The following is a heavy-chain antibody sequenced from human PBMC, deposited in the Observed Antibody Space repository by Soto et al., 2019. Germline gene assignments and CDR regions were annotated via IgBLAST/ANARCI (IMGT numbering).Heavy chain of an antibody. CDR2: IIPIFGTA. J-gene: IGHJ6*02. CDR3: ARDGREASGMDV. Sequence: GASVKVSCKASGGTFSSYAISWVRQAPGQGLEWMGGIIPIFGTANYAQKFQGRVTITADESTSTAYMELSSLRSEDTAVYYCARDGREASGMDVWGQGTKVTVSS. D-gene: IGHD1-26*01. V-gene: IGHV1-69*13. CDR1: GGTFSSYA.